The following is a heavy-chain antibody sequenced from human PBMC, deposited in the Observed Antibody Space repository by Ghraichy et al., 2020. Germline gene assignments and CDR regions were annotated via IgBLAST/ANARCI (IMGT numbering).Heavy chain of an antibody. D-gene: IGHD5-24*01. J-gene: IGHJ4*02. CDR2: ISANNENT. CDR3: ARVSVRDGYKADH. Sequence: ASVKVSCKASRYTFSNFGITWVRQAPGQGLEWMGWISANNENTKYTHNFQGRVTMTTDTSTNTAFMELRSLRSDDTAVYYCARVSVRDGYKADHWGQGTLVTVSS. CDR1: RYTFSNFG. V-gene: IGHV1-18*01.